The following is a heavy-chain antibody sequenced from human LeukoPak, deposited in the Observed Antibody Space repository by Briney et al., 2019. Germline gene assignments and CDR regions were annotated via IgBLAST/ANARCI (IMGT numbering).Heavy chain of an antibody. CDR1: GFTFDDYA. Sequence: PGRSLRLSCAASGFTFDDYAMHWVRQAPGEGLEWVSGISWNSGSIGYADSVKGRFTISRDNAKNSLYLQMNSLRAEDMALYYCAKGGRYTNHDAFDIWGQGTMVTVSS. D-gene: IGHD4-11*01. J-gene: IGHJ3*02. CDR2: ISWNSGSI. CDR3: AKGGRYTNHDAFDI. V-gene: IGHV3-9*03.